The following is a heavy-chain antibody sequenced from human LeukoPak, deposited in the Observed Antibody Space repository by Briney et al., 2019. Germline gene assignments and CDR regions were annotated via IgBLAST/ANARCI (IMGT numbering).Heavy chain of an antibody. Sequence: SETLSLTCTVTGGYITNYYWSWVRQPPGKGLEWIGYIYTSGTTNYNPSLKSRVTISVDTSRNQLSLRLSSVTAADAAVYYCARQGGYSSPFSVWGKGTTVAVSS. V-gene: IGHV4-4*09. CDR3: ARQGGYSSPFSV. J-gene: IGHJ6*04. D-gene: IGHD6-6*01. CDR2: IYTSGTT. CDR1: GGYITNYY.